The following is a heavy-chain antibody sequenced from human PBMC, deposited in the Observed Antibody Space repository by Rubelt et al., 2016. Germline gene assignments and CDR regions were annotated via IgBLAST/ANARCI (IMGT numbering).Heavy chain of an antibody. V-gene: IGHV4-39*01. CDR2: LSIDGRI. Sequence: QLQLRESGPGLVKPAETLSLACSVSGGSISSVGFFWGWVRQTSRKGLEWIGSLSIDGRIFYNPSLRSRITISLDTSKNQFSLKVTSGTAADTAVYFCARHRIVRDMTVGGWFDPWGQGALATVSS. CDR1: GGSISSVGFF. D-gene: IGHD2/OR15-2a*01. J-gene: IGHJ5*02. CDR3: ARHRIVRDMTVGGWFDP.